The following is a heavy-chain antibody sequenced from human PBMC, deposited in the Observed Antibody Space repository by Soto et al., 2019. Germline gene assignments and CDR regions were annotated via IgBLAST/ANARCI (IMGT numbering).Heavy chain of an antibody. CDR2: ISYDGIEK. CDR1: GFSFSSYD. V-gene: IGHV3-30*18. D-gene: IGHD3-10*01. CDR3: MKGHKVRGFVMTGDAF. J-gene: IGHJ4*02. Sequence: PGGSLRLSCAASGFSFSSYDMHWVRQAPGQGLEWVAVISYDGIEKSYADSVKGRFIISRDNSRNTLDLQMNSLRDDDTAVFYCMKGHKVRGFVMTGDAFWGQGILVTVSS.